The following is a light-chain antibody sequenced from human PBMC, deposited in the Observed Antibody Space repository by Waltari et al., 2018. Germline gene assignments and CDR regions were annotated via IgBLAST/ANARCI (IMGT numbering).Light chain of an antibody. Sequence: SYELTQPPSVSVSPGHTASLTSPADKLGGQYACWSQQKPGQSPGLVIYQDSKRPSGIPERFSGSNSGNTATLTISGTQAMDEADYYCQAWDSSTAEVFGTGTKVTVL. CDR2: QDS. CDR1: KLGGQY. J-gene: IGLJ1*01. CDR3: QAWDSSTAEV. V-gene: IGLV3-1*01.